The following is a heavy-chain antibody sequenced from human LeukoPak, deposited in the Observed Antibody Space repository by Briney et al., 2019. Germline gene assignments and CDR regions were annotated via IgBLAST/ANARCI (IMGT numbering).Heavy chain of an antibody. Sequence: GGSLRLSCAASGFTFSNYAMHWVRQAPGKGLEWVAVMSYDGSNKYYADSVKGRFTISRNNSKNTLYLQMNSLRAEDTAVYYCARDRSSSWYYYGIDVWGQGTTVTVSS. V-gene: IGHV3-30-3*01. CDR2: MSYDGSNK. CDR1: GFTFSNYA. J-gene: IGHJ6*02. D-gene: IGHD6-13*01. CDR3: ARDRSSSWYYYGIDV.